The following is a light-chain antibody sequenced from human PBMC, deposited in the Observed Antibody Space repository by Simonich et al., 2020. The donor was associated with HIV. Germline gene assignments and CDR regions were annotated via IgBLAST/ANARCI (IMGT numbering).Light chain of an antibody. Sequence: EIVMTPSPATLSVSPGERATLSCSSSQSVSRNLAWYQQQPGQAPRLLIYGASSRATGIPARFSGSGSGTEFTLTISGMQSEDFVVYYCQQYNNWLYTFGQGTKLEIK. CDR1: QSVSRN. V-gene: IGKV3-15*01. CDR2: GAS. CDR3: QQYNNWLYT. J-gene: IGKJ2*01.